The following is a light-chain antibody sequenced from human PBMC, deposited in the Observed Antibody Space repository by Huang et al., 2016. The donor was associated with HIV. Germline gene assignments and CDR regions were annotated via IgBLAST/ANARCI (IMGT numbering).Light chain of an antibody. Sequence: DMQMTQSPSSLSASVGARVTLSCRATQAIDNYLACYQQKPGRVPNLLTYGATTLQSGVPSRFSGSGSGTNFTLTIASLQPEDVATYYCQRYNSVPRMFGQGTKVEIK. CDR1: QAIDNY. J-gene: IGKJ1*01. V-gene: IGKV1-27*01. CDR3: QRYNSVPRM. CDR2: GAT.